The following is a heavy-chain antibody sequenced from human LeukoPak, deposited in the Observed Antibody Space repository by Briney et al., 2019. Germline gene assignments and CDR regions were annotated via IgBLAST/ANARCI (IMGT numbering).Heavy chain of an antibody. V-gene: IGHV3-53*01. Sequence: SGGSLRLSCAASGFTVSSNYMSWVRQAPGKGLEWVSVIYSGGSTYCADSVKGRFTISRDNSKNTLYLQMNSLRAEDTAVYYCARVYGSGSYYRCYYYMDVWGKGTTVTISS. D-gene: IGHD3-10*01. CDR2: IYSGGST. J-gene: IGHJ6*03. CDR3: ARVYGSGSYYRCYYYMDV. CDR1: GFTVSSNY.